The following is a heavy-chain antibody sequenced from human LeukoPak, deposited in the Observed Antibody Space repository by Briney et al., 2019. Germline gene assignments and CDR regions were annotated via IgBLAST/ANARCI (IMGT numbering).Heavy chain of an antibody. V-gene: IGHV1-18*01. Sequence: GASVKVSCKASGYTFTSYGISWVRQAPGQGLEWMGWISAYNGNTNYAQKLQGRVTMTTDTSTSTAYMELRSLRSDDTAVYYCARDPQKMVYYYYGMDGWGQGTTVTVSS. D-gene: IGHD5-24*01. CDR2: ISAYNGNT. J-gene: IGHJ6*02. CDR3: ARDPQKMVYYYYGMDG. CDR1: GYTFTSYG.